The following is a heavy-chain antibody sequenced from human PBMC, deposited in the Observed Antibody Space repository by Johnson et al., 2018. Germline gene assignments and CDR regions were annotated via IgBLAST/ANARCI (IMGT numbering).Heavy chain of an antibody. CDR1: GFTFSSYD. CDR3: ARGDFVDAFDI. V-gene: IGHV3-13*01. J-gene: IGHJ3*02. Sequence: VQLVQSGGGVVQPGRSLRLSCVASGFTFSSYDTHWVRQATGKGLEWVSAIGTAGDTYYPGSVKGRFTISRENAKNSLYLQMNSLRAGDTAVYYCARGDFVDAFDIWGQGTMVTVSS. CDR2: IGTAGDT. D-gene: IGHD2-21*02.